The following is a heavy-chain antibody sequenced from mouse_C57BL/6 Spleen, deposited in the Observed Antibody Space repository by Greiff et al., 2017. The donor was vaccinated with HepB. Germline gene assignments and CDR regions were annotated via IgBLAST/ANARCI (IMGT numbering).Heavy chain of an antibody. V-gene: IGHV1-82*01. Sequence: QVPLQQSGPELVKPGASVKISCKASGYAFSSSWMNWVKQRPGKGLEWIGRIYPGDGDTNYNGKFKGKATLTADKSSSTADMQLSSLTAEEAAVYFCARNDGSSYWYCDVWGTGTTVTVSS. CDR3: ARNDGSSYWYCDV. CDR1: GYAFSSSW. CDR2: IYPGDGDT. J-gene: IGHJ1*03. D-gene: IGHD1-1*01.